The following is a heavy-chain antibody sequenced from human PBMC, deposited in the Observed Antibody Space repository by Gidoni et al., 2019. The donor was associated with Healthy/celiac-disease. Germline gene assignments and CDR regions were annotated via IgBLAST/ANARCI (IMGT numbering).Heavy chain of an antibody. CDR3: AKRPYSSFYYMDV. V-gene: IGHV3-23*01. D-gene: IGHD6-6*01. Sequence: SYARSWVRQAPGKGLEGVSAISGSGGSTYYADSVKCRFTISRDNAKNTLYLQLNSLRAEDTAVYDCAKRPYSSFYYMDVWGKGTTVTVSS. CDR1: SYA. CDR2: ISGSGGST. J-gene: IGHJ6*03.